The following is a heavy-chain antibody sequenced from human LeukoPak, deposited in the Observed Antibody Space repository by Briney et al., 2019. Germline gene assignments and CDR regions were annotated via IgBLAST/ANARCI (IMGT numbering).Heavy chain of an antibody. J-gene: IGHJ6*04. D-gene: IGHD6-19*01. V-gene: IGHV4-34*01. Sequence: SETLSLTCAVYGGSFSGYYWSWIRQPPGKGLEWIGEINHSGSTNYNPSLKSRVTMLVDTSKSQFSLKLNSVTAADTAVYYCARVPNWDTSGWYNYFYAMDVWGKGTPVTVSS. CDR1: GGSFSGYY. CDR2: INHSGST. CDR3: ARVPNWDTSGWYNYFYAMDV.